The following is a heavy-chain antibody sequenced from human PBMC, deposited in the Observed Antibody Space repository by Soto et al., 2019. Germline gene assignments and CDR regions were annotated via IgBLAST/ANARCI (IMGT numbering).Heavy chain of an antibody. CDR3: AAVPVLRFLKWLPAYFDY. CDR2: LVVGSGNT. V-gene: IGHV1-58*01. D-gene: IGHD3-3*01. CDR1: GFMFTSSA. Sequence: SVKVSCKTSGFMFTSSAVQWVRQARGQRLEWLGWLVVGSGNTHYAQHFQERVTLTRDMSTGTAYMELSSLRSEDTAVYYCAAVPVLRFLKWLPAYFDYWGQGTLVTVSS. J-gene: IGHJ4*02.